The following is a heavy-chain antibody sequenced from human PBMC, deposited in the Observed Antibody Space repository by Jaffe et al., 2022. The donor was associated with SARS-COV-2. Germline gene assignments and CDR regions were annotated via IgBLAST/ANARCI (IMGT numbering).Heavy chain of an antibody. CDR2: INHSGST. J-gene: IGHJ6*03. CDR3: ARGAWGKEIPDYYYYYYMDV. CDR1: GGSFSGYY. D-gene: IGHD7-27*01. V-gene: IGHV4-34*01. Sequence: QVQLQQWGAGLLKPSETLSLTCAVYGGSFSGYYWSWIRQPPGKGLEWIGEINHSGSTNYNPSLKSRVTISVDTSKNQFSLKLSSVTAADTAVYYCARGAWGKEIPDYYYYYYMDVWGKGTTVTVSS.